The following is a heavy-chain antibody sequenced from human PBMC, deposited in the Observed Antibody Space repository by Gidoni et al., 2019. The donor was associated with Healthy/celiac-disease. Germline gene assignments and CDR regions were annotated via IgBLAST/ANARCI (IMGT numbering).Heavy chain of an antibody. CDR1: GYTFTSYG. D-gene: IGHD4-17*01. CDR2: ISAYKGNT. Sequence: VQLVQSGAEVKKPGASVNVSCKASGYTFTSYGISWVRQAPGQGLEWMGWISAYKGNTNYAQKLQGRVTMTTDTSTSTAYMELRSRRSDDTAVYYCARDLKGKGYGLSHYYYGMDVWGQGTTVTVSS. CDR3: ARDLKGKGYGLSHYYYGMDV. V-gene: IGHV1-18*01. J-gene: IGHJ6*02.